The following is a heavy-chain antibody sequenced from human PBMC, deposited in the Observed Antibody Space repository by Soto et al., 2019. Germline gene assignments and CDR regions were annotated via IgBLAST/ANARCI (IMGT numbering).Heavy chain of an antibody. V-gene: IGHV3-30-3*01. CDR1: GFTFSSYA. Sequence: RRLSCAASGFTFSSYAMHWVRQAPGKGLEWVAVISYDGSNKYYADSVKGRFTISRDNSKNTLYLQMNSLRAEDTALYYCARAKGIAVAGTFPYWGQGTLVTVSS. CDR3: ARAKGIAVAGTFPY. CDR2: ISYDGSNK. J-gene: IGHJ4*02. D-gene: IGHD6-19*01.